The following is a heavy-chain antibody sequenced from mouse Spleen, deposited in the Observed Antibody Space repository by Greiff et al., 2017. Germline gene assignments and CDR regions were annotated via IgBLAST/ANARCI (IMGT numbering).Heavy chain of an antibody. D-gene: IGHD2-14*01. Sequence: EVKLMESGPGLVKPSQSLSLTCTVSGYSITSDYAWNWIRQFPGNKLEWMGYISYSGSTSYNPSLKSRISITRDTSKNQFFLQLNSVTTEDTATYFCGRRYDGLYYSMDYWGQGTSVTGSS. CDR2: ISYSGST. V-gene: IGHV3-2*02. CDR3: GRRYDGLYYSMDY. CDR1: GYSITSDYA. J-gene: IGHJ4*01.